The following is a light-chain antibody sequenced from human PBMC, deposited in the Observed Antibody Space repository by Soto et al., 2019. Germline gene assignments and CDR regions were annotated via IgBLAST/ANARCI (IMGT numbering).Light chain of an antibody. V-gene: IGKV1-33*01. J-gene: IGKJ4*01. CDR1: QDISNY. CDR3: QQYDNRPLTVGVPRQLT. CDR2: DES. Sequence: DIQMTQSPSSLSASVGDRVTITCQASQDISNYLNWYQQKPGKAPKLLIYDESNLETGVPSRFSGSGSGKDFTFTISSLQPEDIATYYCQQYDNRPLTVGVPRQLTFGGGTKVEIK.